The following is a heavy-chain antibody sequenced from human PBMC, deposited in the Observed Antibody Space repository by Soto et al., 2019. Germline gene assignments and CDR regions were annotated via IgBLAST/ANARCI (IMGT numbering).Heavy chain of an antibody. CDR2: ISGSGGST. J-gene: IGHJ5*02. D-gene: IGHD2-2*02. V-gene: IGHV3-23*01. CDR3: AKGFGVVVVPAAILVGGNWFDP. Sequence: EVQLLESGGGLVQPGGSLRLSCAASGFTFSSYAMSWVRQAPGKGLEWVSAISGSGGSTYYADSVKGRFTISRDNSKNPWYLKMNSLRAEDTAVYYCAKGFGVVVVPAAILVGGNWFDPWAREPWSPSPQ. CDR1: GFTFSSYA.